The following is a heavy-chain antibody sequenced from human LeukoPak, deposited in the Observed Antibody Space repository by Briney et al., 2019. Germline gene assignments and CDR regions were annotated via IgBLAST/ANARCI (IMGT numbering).Heavy chain of an antibody. CDR1: AYTFTSNY. V-gene: IGHV1-2*02. D-gene: IGHD5-18*01. J-gene: IGHJ4*02. CDR3: ARDMRSWIQLWYLDY. CDR2: INPNSGGT. Sequence: ASVKVSCKASAYTFTSNYMNWVRQATGQGLEWMRWINPNSGGTNYAQKFQGRVTMTRDTSISTAYMELSRLRSDDTAVYYCARDMRSWIQLWYLDYWGQGTLVTVSS.